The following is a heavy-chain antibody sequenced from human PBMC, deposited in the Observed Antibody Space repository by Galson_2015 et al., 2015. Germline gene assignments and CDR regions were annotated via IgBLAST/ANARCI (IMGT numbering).Heavy chain of an antibody. D-gene: IGHD5-18*01. V-gene: IGHV2-5*02. CDR2: IYWDDDK. J-gene: IGHJ4*02. CDR3: AHNTHTATLRF. CDR1: GFSLSTSGVG. Sequence: PALVKPTQTLTLTCTFSGFSLSTSGVGVGWIRQPPGKALEWLALIYWDDDKRYSPSLKSRLTIIKDTSKNQVVLTMTNMDPVDTATYHCAHNTHTATLRFWGQGALVTVSS.